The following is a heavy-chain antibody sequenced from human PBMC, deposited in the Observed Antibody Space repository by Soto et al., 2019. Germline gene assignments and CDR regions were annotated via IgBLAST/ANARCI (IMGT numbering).Heavy chain of an antibody. CDR3: AGHTSTSIN. Sequence: ESGGGLVQPGGSLRLSCAASGFTFSSYEMNWVRQAPGKGLEWVSYIPSGGDTIRYADSVRGRFTASRDDTESSLFLHMHSLRAGDTAIYYCAGHTSTSINWGQGTLVIVSS. CDR2: IPSGGDTI. V-gene: IGHV3-48*03. CDR1: GFTFSSYE. D-gene: IGHD2-2*01. J-gene: IGHJ4*02.